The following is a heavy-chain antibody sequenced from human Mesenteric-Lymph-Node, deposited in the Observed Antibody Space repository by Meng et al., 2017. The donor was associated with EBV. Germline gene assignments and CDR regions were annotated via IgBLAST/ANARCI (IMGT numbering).Heavy chain of an antibody. J-gene: IGHJ4*02. CDR1: GYTFTNYA. V-gene: IGHV1-18*01. Sequence: QVPVVQSGAEVKKPGASVKVSCKASGYTFTNYAISWVRQAPGQGLEWMGWISGYNNNINYSLKLRDRVSMTTDASTSTIYMELRSLRSDDTAVYYCARQLDYYGSGSYPYYFDYWGQGTLVTVSS. CDR2: ISGYNNNI. D-gene: IGHD3-10*01. CDR3: ARQLDYYGSGSYPYYFDY.